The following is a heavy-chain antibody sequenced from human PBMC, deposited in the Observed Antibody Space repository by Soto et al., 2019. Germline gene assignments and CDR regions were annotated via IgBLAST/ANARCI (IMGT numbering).Heavy chain of an antibody. Sequence: QVQLVQSGAEVKKPGSSVKVSCKASGGTFSSYAISWVRQAPGQGLEWMGGIIPIFGTANYAQKFQGRVTITADKSTSTAYMELSSLRSEDTAVYYCARDRKWLRSAYYYYGMDVWGQGTTVTVSS. CDR3: ARDRKWLRSAYYYYGMDV. V-gene: IGHV1-69*06. J-gene: IGHJ6*02. D-gene: IGHD6-19*01. CDR2: IIPIFGTA. CDR1: GGTFSSYA.